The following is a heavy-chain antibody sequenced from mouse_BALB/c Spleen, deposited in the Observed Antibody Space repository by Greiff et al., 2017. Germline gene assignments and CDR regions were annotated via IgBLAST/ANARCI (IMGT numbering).Heavy chain of an antibody. CDR1: GFTFSSYA. J-gene: IGHJ3*01. CDR3: ARGLYGYPFAY. Sequence: EVHLVESGGGLVKPGGSLKLSCAASGFTFSSYAMSWVRQTPEKRLEWVASISSGGSTYYPDSVKGRFTISRDNARNILYLQMSSLRSEDTAMYYCARGLYGYPFAYWGQGTLVTVSA. D-gene: IGHD2-2*01. V-gene: IGHV5-6-5*01. CDR2: ISSGGST.